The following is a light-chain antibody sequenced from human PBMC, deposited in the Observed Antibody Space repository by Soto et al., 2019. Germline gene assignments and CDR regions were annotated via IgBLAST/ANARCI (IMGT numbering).Light chain of an antibody. CDR3: QRYNSAPWT. V-gene: IGKV1-27*01. CDR2: AAS. J-gene: IGKJ1*01. Sequence: IQLTQSPSSLSASVGNRVTITCRASQAISKYLAWYQQKPGKVPKLLIYAASTLHSGVPSRFSGSGSGTDFTLTISSLQPEDVATYYCQRYNSAPWTFGPGTKVDIK. CDR1: QAISKY.